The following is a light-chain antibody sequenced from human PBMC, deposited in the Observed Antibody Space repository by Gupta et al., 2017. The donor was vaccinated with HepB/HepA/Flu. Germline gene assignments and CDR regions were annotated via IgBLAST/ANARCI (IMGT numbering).Light chain of an antibody. CDR1: SSDIGGYNY. J-gene: IGLJ3*02. CDR3: YSYAGTYTWV. Sequence: QSALTQPRSVSGSPGQSVSISCTGTSSDIGGYNYVSWYQQHAGKPPKVMIYAVSERPSRVPDRFSGSKSGNTASLTISGLQAEDEADYYCYSYAGTYTWVFGGGTKLTVL. CDR2: AVS. V-gene: IGLV2-11*01.